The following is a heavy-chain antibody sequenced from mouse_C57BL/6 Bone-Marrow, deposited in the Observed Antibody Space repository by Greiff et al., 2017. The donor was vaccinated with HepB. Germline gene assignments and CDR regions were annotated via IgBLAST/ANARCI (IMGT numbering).Heavy chain of an antibody. V-gene: IGHV3-6*01. CDR3: ARVGDYGSSLAY. J-gene: IGHJ3*01. CDR1: GYSITSGYY. D-gene: IGHD1-1*01. CDR2: ISYDGSN. Sequence: EVQRVESGPGLVKPSQSLSLTCSVTGYSITSGYYWNWIRQFPGNKLEWMGYISYDGSNNYNPSLKNRISITRDTSKNQFFLKLNSVTTEDTATYYCARVGDYGSSLAYWGQGTLVTVSA.